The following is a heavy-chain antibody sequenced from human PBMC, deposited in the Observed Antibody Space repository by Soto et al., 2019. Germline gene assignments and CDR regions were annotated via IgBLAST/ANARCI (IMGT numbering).Heavy chain of an antibody. J-gene: IGHJ4*02. CDR2: ITHSGSA. V-gene: IGHV4-34*01. Sequence: QVQLQQWGAGLLKPSETLSLTCAVYGGSFSGYYWTWIRQPPGKGLEWSGEITHSGSANYNPSLKSRVNISVDASKNQFSLNRNSVNAADTAVYYCARSSVRGWAYWGQVTLVTVSS. CDR1: GGSFSGYY. CDR3: ARSSVRGWAY. D-gene: IGHD3-10*02.